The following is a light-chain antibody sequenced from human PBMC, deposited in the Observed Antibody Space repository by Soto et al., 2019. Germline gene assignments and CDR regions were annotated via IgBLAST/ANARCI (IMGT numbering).Light chain of an antibody. Sequence: VVMTQSPLSLPVILGQPASISCRSSQSLVYRDGNTYLNWFQQRPGQSPRRLIYKVSNRDSGVPDRFCGTGSGTDFTLKISRVEADDVGVYYCMQGTHWLLYTLGQGTQLEIK. CDR1: QSLVYRDGNTY. CDR3: MQGTHWLLYT. CDR2: KVS. V-gene: IGKV2-30*01. J-gene: IGKJ2*01.